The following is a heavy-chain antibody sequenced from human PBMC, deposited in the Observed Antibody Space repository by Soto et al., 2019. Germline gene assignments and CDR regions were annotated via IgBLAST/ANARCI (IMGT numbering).Heavy chain of an antibody. Sequence: EVQLLESGGGLVQPGGSLRLSCAASGFTFSSYAMSWVRQAPGKGLEWVSAISGSGGSTYYADSVKGRFTISRDNSKNTLYLQMNRLRTEETGVYLCGKMAGWDHNFDYWGQGTLVTVSS. CDR2: ISGSGGST. V-gene: IGHV3-23*01. CDR1: GFTFSSYA. CDR3: GKMAGWDHNFDY. J-gene: IGHJ4*02. D-gene: IGHD1-26*01.